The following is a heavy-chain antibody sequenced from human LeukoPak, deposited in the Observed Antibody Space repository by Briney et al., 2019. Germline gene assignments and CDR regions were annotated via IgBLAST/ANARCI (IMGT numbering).Heavy chain of an antibody. Sequence: GGSLRLSCAASGFTFSNAWMNWVRQAPGKGLEWVGRIKSKTDGGTIDYAAPVKGRFAISRDDSSNTLYLQMNSLKTEDTAVYYCTTDSTRITTSGVLSPSPWGQGALVTVSS. J-gene: IGHJ5*02. CDR2: IKSKTDGGTI. CDR3: TTDSTRITTSGVLSPSP. CDR1: GFTFSNAW. D-gene: IGHD3-3*01. V-gene: IGHV3-15*07.